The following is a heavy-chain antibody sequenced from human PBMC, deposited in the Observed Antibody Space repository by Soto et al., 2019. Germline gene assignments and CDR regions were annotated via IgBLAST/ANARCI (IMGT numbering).Heavy chain of an antibody. Sequence: QVQLQESGPGLVKPSQTLSLTCSVSGDSIRGGGHYWNWIRQFPGKGLEWIGSVYHSGSTHYNPSLRGRLTISIYTSKNQFSLRLISVTAADTALYYCARDTGLAPTVWGYWGHGTQVTVSS. CDR1: GDSIRGGGHY. CDR3: ARDTGLAPTVWGY. J-gene: IGHJ4*03. V-gene: IGHV4-31*03. CDR2: VYHSGST. D-gene: IGHD7-27*01.